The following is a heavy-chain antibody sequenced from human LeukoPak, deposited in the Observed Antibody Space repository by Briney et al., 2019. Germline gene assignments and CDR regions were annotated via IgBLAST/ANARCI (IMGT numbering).Heavy chain of an antibody. J-gene: IGHJ4*02. CDR1: GFTFSSYG. V-gene: IGHV3-21*01. D-gene: IGHD1-14*01. CDR2: ISSSSSYI. Sequence: KTGGSLRLSCAASGFTFSSYGMHWVRQAPGKGLEWVSSISSSSSYIYYADSVKGRFTISRDNAKNSLYLQMNSLRAEDTAVYHCARHTSYGGSFFYYFDYWGQGTLVTVSS. CDR3: ARHTSYGGSFFYYFDY.